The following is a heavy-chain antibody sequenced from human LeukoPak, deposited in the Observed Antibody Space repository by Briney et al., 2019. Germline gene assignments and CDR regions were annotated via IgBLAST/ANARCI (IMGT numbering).Heavy chain of an antibody. J-gene: IGHJ4*02. CDR1: GYTFTSYG. V-gene: IGHV1-18*01. CDR2: ISASNVNT. CDR3: ARALHLRFLDLGHSRPFPHGFDY. Sequence: GASVNVSCKASGYTFTSYGISWVRQAPGQGLEWMGWISASNVNTNYAQKLQGRVTMTTDTSTSTAYMELRSLRSDDTAVYYCARALHLRFLDLGHSRPFPHGFDYWGQGTLVTVSS. D-gene: IGHD3-3*01.